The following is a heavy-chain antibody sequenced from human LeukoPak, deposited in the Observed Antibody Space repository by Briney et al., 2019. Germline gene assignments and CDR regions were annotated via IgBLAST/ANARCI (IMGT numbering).Heavy chain of an antibody. CDR2: IKKDGSAK. CDR3: GRGSGAPDC. CDR1: GFTFSSYW. J-gene: IGHJ4*02. Sequence: GGSLRLSCTASGFTFSSYWMNWVRQAPGKGLEWVAGIKKDGSAKFYVDSVKGRFTISRDNTKDSLYLQMNSLGVEDTAVYYCGRGSGAPDCWGQGTLVTVSS. D-gene: IGHD2-21*01. V-gene: IGHV3-7*04.